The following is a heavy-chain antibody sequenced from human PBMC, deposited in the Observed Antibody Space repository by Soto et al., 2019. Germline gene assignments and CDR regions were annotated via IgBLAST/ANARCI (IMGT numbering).Heavy chain of an antibody. CDR2: IFHDGTA. CDR3: ARLVYDTRLNYMYFDF. J-gene: IGHJ4*02. Sequence: SETLSLTCAVSGVSISSGNWCTCVRQTPQRGLEYIGEIFHDGTANYYPSFERRVAISVDTSKNQFSLKLTSVTAADTAIYFCARLVYDTRLNYMYFDFWGQGALVTVSS. D-gene: IGHD2-8*01. CDR1: GVSISSGNW. V-gene: IGHV4-4*02.